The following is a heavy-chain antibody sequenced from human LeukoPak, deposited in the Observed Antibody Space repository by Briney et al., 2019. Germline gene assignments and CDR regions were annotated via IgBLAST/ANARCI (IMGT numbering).Heavy chain of an antibody. D-gene: IGHD6-19*01. CDR3: ARNYAVAGTFWFDY. CDR1: GFSLTTSGVG. Sequence: SGPALVKPTQTLTLTCTFSGFSLTTSGVGVGWIRQPPGKALEWLALIYWNDDKRYSPSLKSRFTLTKDTSKNQVVLTMTNMDPVDTATYYCARNYAVAGTFWFDYWGQGTLVTVSS. V-gene: IGHV2-5*01. J-gene: IGHJ4*02. CDR2: IYWNDDK.